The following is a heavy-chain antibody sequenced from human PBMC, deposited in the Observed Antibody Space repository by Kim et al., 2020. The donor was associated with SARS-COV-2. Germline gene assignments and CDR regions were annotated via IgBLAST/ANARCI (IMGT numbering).Heavy chain of an antibody. CDR2: INPSGGST. D-gene: IGHD3-16*02. CDR3: ARGENDYDYVWGSYQSVTNWFDP. Sequence: ASVKVSCKASGYTFTSYYMHWVRQAPGQGLEWMGIINPSGGSTSYAQKFQRRVTMTRDTTTSTVYMELSSLRSEDTAVYYCARGENDYDYVWGSYQSVTNWFDPWGQGTLVTVSS. J-gene: IGHJ5*02. CDR1: GYTFTSYY. V-gene: IGHV1-46*01.